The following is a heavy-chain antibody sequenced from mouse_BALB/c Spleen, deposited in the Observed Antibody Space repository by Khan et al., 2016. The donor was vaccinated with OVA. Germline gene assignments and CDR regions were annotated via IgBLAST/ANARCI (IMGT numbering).Heavy chain of an antibody. V-gene: IGHV1-7*01. D-gene: IGHD1-1*02. CDR1: GYTFTTYW. J-gene: IGHJ3*01. Sequence: QVQLQQSGAELAKPGASVKMSCKASGYTFTTYWMHWVKQRPGQGLEWIGYIDPSTGYTDYNQKFKDKATLTTDKSSSTAYMQLSSLTSEDSAVYCCARRALCGIFAYWGQGTLVTVSA. CDR3: ARRALCGIFAY. CDR2: IDPSTGYT.